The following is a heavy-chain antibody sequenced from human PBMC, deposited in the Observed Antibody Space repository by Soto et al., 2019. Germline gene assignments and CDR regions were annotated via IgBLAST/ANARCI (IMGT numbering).Heavy chain of an antibody. V-gene: IGHV5-51*01. CDR1: GYDFSGFW. D-gene: IGHD3-10*01. J-gene: IGHJ5*02. CDR3: ARFMGRTLRENWFDP. CDR2: IYPDNSRT. Sequence: PGESLKISCRGSGYDFSGFWIGWVRQMPGKGLEWLGIIYPDNSRTIYSPSFEGQVTMSVDKSITTAHLRWSSLRASDTAMYYCARFMGRTLRENWFDPWGQGXLVTVYS.